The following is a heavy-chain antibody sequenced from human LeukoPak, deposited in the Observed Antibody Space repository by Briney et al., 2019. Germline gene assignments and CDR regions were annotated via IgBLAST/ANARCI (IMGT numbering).Heavy chain of an antibody. V-gene: IGHV1-18*04. CDR2: ISAYNGNT. CDR3: ARSSGYDWRDYFDY. Sequence: ASVKVSCKASGYTFTSYGISWVRQAPGQGLEWMGWISAYNGNTNYAQKLQGRVAMTTDTSTSTAYMELRSLRSDDTAVYYCARSSGYDWRDYFDYWGQGTLVTVSS. J-gene: IGHJ4*02. CDR1: GYTFTSYG. D-gene: IGHD5-12*01.